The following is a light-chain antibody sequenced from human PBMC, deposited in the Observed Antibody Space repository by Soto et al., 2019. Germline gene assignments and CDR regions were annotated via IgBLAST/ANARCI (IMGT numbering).Light chain of an antibody. J-gene: IGKJ3*01. V-gene: IGKV3-20*01. CDR3: QQYGSSPFT. CDR2: DTS. CDR1: QTVISSS. Sequence: EIVLAQSPGTLSLSPGERATLSCRASQTVISSSLAWYQQKPGQAPRLLIYDTSTRATGIPDRFSGSGSATDFTLTINGLEPEDFGVYYCQQYGSSPFTFGPGTKVDLK.